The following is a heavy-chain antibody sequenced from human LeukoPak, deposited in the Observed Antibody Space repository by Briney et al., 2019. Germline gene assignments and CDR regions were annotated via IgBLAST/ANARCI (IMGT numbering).Heavy chain of an antibody. V-gene: IGHV3-53*01. CDR2: LYSGGTT. D-gene: IGHD4-17*01. Sequence: AGGSLRLSCAASGFTVSTNFMSWVRQAPGKGLEWVAVLYSGGTTYYADSVRGRFTISRDNSKNTLYLQMNSLRAEDTAVYYCARDGYGYNYMDVWGKGTTVTVSS. J-gene: IGHJ6*03. CDR3: ARDGYGYNYMDV. CDR1: GFTVSTNF.